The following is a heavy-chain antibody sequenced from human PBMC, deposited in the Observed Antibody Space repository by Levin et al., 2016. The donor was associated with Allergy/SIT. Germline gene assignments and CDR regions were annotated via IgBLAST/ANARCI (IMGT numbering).Heavy chain of an antibody. CDR1: GGSISGGGYH. CDR2: INYSGST. V-gene: IGHV4-31*03. D-gene: IGHD2-15*01. CDR3: AREDGYYFDV. Sequence: SETLSLTCSASGGSISGGGYHWSWIRQYPGKGLEWIGYINYSGSTYYNPSLKSRVTILRDKSKNQFSLRLSSVTAADTALYYCAREDGYYFDVWGQGSLVTVSS. J-gene: IGHJ4*02.